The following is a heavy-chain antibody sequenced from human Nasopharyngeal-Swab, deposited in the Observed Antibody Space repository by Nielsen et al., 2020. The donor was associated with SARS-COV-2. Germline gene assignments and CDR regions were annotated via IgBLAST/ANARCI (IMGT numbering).Heavy chain of an antibody. D-gene: IGHD6-13*01. CDR2: FDPEDGET. V-gene: IGHV1-24*01. CDR1: GYTLTELS. CDR3: ATAPPIAAAGTSWFDP. Sequence: ASVKVSCKVSGYTLTELSMHWVRQAPRKGLEWMGGFDPEDGETIYAQKFQGRVTMTEDTSTDTAYMELSSLRSEDTAVYYCATAPPIAAAGTSWFDPWGQGTLVTVSS. J-gene: IGHJ5*02.